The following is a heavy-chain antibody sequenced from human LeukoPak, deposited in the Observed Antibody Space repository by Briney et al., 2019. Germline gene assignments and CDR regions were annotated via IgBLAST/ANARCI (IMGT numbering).Heavy chain of an antibody. Sequence: PSETLSLTCTVSSGSYFWSWIRQFPGKGLEWIGFIYYSGSANYNPSLKSRVTILLDTSKNQFSLKLSSVTAADTAVYYCARYNYDILTGYDYAFDIWGQGTMVTVSS. CDR3: ARYNYDILTGYDYAFDI. J-gene: IGHJ3*02. CDR2: IYYSGSA. V-gene: IGHV4-59*08. CDR1: SGSYF. D-gene: IGHD3-9*01.